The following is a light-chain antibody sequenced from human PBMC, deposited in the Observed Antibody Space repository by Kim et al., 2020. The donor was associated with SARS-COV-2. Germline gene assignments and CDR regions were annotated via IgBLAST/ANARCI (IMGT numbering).Light chain of an antibody. Sequence: DIVMTQSPLSLPVTPGEPASISCRSSQSLLHSNGYNYLDWYLQKPGHSPQLLIYLGSNRASGVPDRFSGSGSGTDFTLKISRVEAEDVGVYYCMQALQTPWTFGQGTKVDIK. CDR1: QSLLHSNGYNY. CDR3: MQALQTPWT. CDR2: LGS. J-gene: IGKJ1*01. V-gene: IGKV2-28*01.